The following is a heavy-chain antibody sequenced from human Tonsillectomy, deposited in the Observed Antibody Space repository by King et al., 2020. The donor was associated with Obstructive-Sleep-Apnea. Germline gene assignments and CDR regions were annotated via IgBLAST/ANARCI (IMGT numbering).Heavy chain of an antibody. V-gene: IGHV3-30-3*01. D-gene: IGHD5-12*01. CDR3: SGEETLVATIEARFRYYYYYGMDV. CDR1: GFTFSSYA. CDR2: ISYDGSNK. Sequence: VQLVESGGGVVQPGRSLRLSCAASGFTFSSYAMHWVRQAPGKGLECVAVISYDGSNKYYADSVKGRFSISRYNSKNTLYLQMNSLRAEDTAVYYCSGEETLVATIEARFRYYYYYGMDVWGQGTTVTVSS. J-gene: IGHJ6*02.